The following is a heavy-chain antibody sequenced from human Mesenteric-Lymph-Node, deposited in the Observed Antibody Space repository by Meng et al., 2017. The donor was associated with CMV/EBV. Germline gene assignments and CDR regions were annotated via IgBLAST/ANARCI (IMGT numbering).Heavy chain of an antibody. CDR2: ISSDSSTI. V-gene: IGHV3-48*01. CDR1: GFTFRSYG. Sequence: GGSLRLSCAASGFTFRSYGINWVRQAPGEGLEWVSYISSDSSTIYYADSVKGRFTISRDNSKNTLYLQMNSLRAEDTAVYYCARVPCSSTSCYTGYYFDYWGQGTLVTVSS. D-gene: IGHD2-2*02. J-gene: IGHJ4*02. CDR3: ARVPCSSTSCYTGYYFDY.